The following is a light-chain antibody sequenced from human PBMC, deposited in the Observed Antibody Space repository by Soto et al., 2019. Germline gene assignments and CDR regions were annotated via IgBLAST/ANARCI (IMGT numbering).Light chain of an antibody. J-gene: IGLJ3*02. CDR3: TSYTSSSTWM. Sequence: QSVLTQFASVSGSPGQSITISCTGTSSDVGAYNYVSWFQQHPGKAPKLMIYEVTNRPSGVSNRFSGSKSGNTASLTISGLQAEDEADYYCTSYTSSSTWMFGGGTKVTVL. CDR2: EVT. CDR1: SSDVGAYNY. V-gene: IGLV2-14*01.